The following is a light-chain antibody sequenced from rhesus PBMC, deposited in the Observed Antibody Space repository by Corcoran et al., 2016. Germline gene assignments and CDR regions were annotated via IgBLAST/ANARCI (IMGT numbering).Light chain of an antibody. CDR2: RVS. J-gene: IGKJ3*01. CDR3: MQALQTPFT. V-gene: IGKV2-73*01. Sequence: DIVMTQTPLSLPVTPGEPASISCRSSQSLLHSNGNTYLYWYLQKPGQPPRLLIYRVSNQFSGVPDRFSGSGSGTDFTLKISRVEAEDVGVYYCMQALQTPFTFGHGTKLDIK. CDR1: QSLLHSNGNTY.